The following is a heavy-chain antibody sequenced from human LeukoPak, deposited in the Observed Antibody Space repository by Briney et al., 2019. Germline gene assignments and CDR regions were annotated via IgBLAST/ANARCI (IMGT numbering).Heavy chain of an antibody. J-gene: IGHJ5*02. CDR2: INNSGST. CDR3: ARDPHNYDILTEPGWFDP. V-gene: IGHV4-34*01. Sequence: SETLSLTCAVYGGSFSGYYWSWIRQPPGKGLEWIGEINNSGSTNYNPSLKSRVTISVDTSKNQFSLKLSSVTAADTAVYYCARDPHNYDILTEPGWFDPWGQGTLVTVSS. CDR1: GGSFSGYY. D-gene: IGHD3-9*01.